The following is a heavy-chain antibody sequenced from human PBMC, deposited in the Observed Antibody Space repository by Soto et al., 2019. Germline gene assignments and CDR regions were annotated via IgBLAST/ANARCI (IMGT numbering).Heavy chain of an antibody. CDR3: ARDLDCTNGVCSYYFDY. V-gene: IGHV3-33*01. D-gene: IGHD2-8*01. Sequence: QVQLVESGGGVVQPGRSLRLSCAASGFTFSSYGMHWVRQAPGKGLEWVAVIWYDGSNKYYADSVKGRFTISRDNYQNTLYLQMNSLRAEDTAVYYCARDLDCTNGVCSYYFDYWGQGTLVTVSS. J-gene: IGHJ4*02. CDR2: IWYDGSNK. CDR1: GFTFSSYG.